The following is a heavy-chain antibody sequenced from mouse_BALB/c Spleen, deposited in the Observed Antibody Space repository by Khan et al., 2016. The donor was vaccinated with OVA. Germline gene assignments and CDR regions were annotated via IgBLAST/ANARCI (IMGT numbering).Heavy chain of an antibody. CDR1: GYSFTGYN. CDR3: ARSTWYFDV. Sequence: VQLQQSGPELEKPGASVKISCKAFGYSFTGYNTNWVKQSNGKSLEWIGNIDPHYGGISYNQKFKGKATLTVDKSSNTAYMQLKSLTSEDFAVYYCARSTWYFDVWGAGTTVTVSS. V-gene: IGHV1-39*01. CDR2: IDPHYGGI. J-gene: IGHJ1*01.